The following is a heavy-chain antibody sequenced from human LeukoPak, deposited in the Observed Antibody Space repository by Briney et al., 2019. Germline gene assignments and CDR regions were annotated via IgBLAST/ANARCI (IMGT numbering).Heavy chain of an antibody. V-gene: IGHV4-38-2*01. J-gene: IGHJ4*02. CDR2: IYHGGST. CDR3: AGGSSLTGYYTNFDY. D-gene: IGHD3-9*01. Sequence: SETLSLTCAVSGYSISSGYYWGWIRQPPGKGLEWIGSIYHGGSTYYNPSLKSRVTMSVDTSKNQFSLKLSSVTAADTAVYYCAGGSSLTGYYTNFDYWGQGTLVAVSS. CDR1: GYSISSGYY.